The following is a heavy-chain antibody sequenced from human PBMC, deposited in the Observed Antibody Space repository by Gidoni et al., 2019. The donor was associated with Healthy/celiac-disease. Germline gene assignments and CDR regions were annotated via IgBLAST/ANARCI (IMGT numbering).Heavy chain of an antibody. V-gene: IGHV4-4*02. Sequence: QVQLQESGPGLVKPSGTLSLTCAVSGGSISSSNWWCWVRQPPGKGLEWIGEIYHSGSTTYNPSLKSRVTISVDKSKNQFSLKLSSVTAADTAVYYCARDHSPLEEVPAAIPYYYYYGMDVWGQGTTVTVSS. J-gene: IGHJ6*02. CDR3: ARDHSPLEEVPAAIPYYYYYGMDV. CDR2: IYHSGST. CDR1: GGSISSSNW. D-gene: IGHD2-2*02.